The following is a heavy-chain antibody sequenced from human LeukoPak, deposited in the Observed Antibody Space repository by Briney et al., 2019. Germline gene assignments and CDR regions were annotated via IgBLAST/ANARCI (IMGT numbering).Heavy chain of an antibody. Sequence: SETLSLTCAVSGGSISSSNWWSWVRQPPGKGLEWIGEIYHSGSTNYNPSLKSRVTISVDTSKNQFSLKLSSVTAADTAVYYCARGPAAAGIYYYYGMDVWGQGTTVTVSS. D-gene: IGHD6-13*01. J-gene: IGHJ6*02. CDR2: IYHSGST. CDR1: GGSISSSNW. V-gene: IGHV4-4*02. CDR3: ARGPAAAGIYYYYGMDV.